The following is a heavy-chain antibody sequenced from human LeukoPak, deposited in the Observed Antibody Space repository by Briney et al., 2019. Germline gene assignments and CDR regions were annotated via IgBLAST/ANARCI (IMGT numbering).Heavy chain of an antibody. CDR1: NFTFSRYT. CDR3: ANLVGATDPIDY. J-gene: IGHJ4*02. D-gene: IGHD1-26*01. V-gene: IGHV3-30*02. Sequence: PGGSLRLSCAASNFTFSRYTMNWVRQAPGKGLEWVALIRFDGSSKYYTDSVKGRFTISRDNSKNTLYLQMNSLRAEDTAVYYCANLVGATDPIDYWGQGTLVTVSS. CDR2: IRFDGSSK.